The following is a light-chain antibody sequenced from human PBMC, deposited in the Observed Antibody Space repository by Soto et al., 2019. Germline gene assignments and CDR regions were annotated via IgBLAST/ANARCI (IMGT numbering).Light chain of an antibody. V-gene: IGLV2-14*01. CDR2: EVS. Sequence: QSALTQPASVSGSPGQSITISCTGTGSDVGGYNYVSWYQQYPGKAPKLMIYEVSNRPSGVSNRFSGSKSGNTASLTISGLQAEDEADYYCSSYTSGSTNVFGTGTKPIVL. CDR3: SSYTSGSTNV. CDR1: GSDVGGYNY. J-gene: IGLJ1*01.